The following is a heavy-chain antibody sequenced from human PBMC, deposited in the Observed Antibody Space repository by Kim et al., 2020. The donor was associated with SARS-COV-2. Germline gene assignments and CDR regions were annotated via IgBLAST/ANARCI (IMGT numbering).Heavy chain of an antibody. CDR3: AALDTVQVPGGS. D-gene: IGHD3-10*01. Sequence: YVDSVKGRFTMSRDNGKNSLYLQMSSLRTEDTAIYYCAALDTVQVPGGSWGQGTLVTVAS. V-gene: IGHV3-7*01. J-gene: IGHJ4*02.